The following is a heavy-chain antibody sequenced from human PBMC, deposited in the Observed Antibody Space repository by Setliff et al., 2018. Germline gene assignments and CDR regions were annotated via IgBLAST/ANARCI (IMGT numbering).Heavy chain of an antibody. J-gene: IGHJ4*02. CDR2: TSSSSSTI. CDR3: AGDLPSYYYDSSGRDY. Sequence: GESLKISCAASGFTFSSYSMNWVRQAPGKGLEWVSYTSSSSSTIYYADSVKGRFTISRDNAKNSLYLQMNSLRAEDTAVYYCAGDLPSYYYDSSGRDYWGQGTLVTVSS. D-gene: IGHD3-22*01. V-gene: IGHV3-48*04. CDR1: GFTFSSYS.